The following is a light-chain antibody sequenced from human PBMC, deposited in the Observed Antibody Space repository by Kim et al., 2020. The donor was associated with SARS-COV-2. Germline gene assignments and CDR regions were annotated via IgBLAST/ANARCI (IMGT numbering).Light chain of an antibody. CDR3: QQYNSYPYT. J-gene: IGKJ2*01. CDR2: KES. V-gene: IGKV1-5*03. CDR1: QSISSW. Sequence: SASVGDRITVPCRASQSISSWLAWYQQKPGNAPKLLIYKESSLESGVPSRFSGSGSGTEFTLTISSLQPDDFATYYCQQYNSYPYTFGQGTKLEIK.